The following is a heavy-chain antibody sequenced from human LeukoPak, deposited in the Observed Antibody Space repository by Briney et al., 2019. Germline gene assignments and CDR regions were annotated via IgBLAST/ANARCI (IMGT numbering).Heavy chain of an antibody. Sequence: PGGSLRLSCAASGFTFSSYAMHWVRQAPGKGLEWVAVISYDGSNKYYADSVKGRFTISRDNSKNTLYLQMNSLRAEDTAVYYCARFLPELRDAFDIWGQGTMVTVSS. V-gene: IGHV3-30*04. CDR3: ARFLPELRDAFDI. CDR1: GFTFSSYA. D-gene: IGHD1-7*01. CDR2: ISYDGSNK. J-gene: IGHJ3*02.